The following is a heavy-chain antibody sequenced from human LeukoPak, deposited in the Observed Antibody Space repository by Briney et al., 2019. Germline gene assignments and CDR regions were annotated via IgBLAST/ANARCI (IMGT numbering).Heavy chain of an antibody. CDR3: ARTGEGYYFDY. CDR1: GGSISSYY. D-gene: IGHD7-27*01. V-gene: IGHV4-59*08. Sequence: SGTLSLTCTVSGGSISSYYWSWIRQPPGKGLEWIGYIYYSGSTNYNPSLKGRVTISVDTSKNQFSLKLSSVTAADMAVYYCARTGEGYYFDYWGQGTLVTVSS. CDR2: IYYSGST. J-gene: IGHJ4*02.